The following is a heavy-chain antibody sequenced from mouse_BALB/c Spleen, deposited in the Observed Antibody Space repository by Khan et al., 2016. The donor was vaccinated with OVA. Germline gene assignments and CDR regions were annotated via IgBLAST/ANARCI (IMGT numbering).Heavy chain of an antibody. CDR3: ASGGYWYVDV. V-gene: IGHV9-3-1*01. D-gene: IGHD1-1*02. Sequence: QIQLVQSGPELKKPGETVKISCKASGYTFPNYGMNWVKQAPGKGLKWMGWINTYTGEPTYAADFKGRFAFSLETSASTAYLQINNLKNEDTDTYFCASGGYWYVDVWGAGTTVTVSS. CDR2: INTYTGEP. J-gene: IGHJ1*01. CDR1: GYTFPNYG.